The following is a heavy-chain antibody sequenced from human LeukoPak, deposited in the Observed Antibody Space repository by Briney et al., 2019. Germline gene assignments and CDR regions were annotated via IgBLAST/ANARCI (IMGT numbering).Heavy chain of an antibody. V-gene: IGHV6-1*01. Sequence: SQTLSLTCAISGDSVSNTSTAWNWIRQSPSRGLEWLGRTYYRSKWYNEYSVSVRSRISIHADTSKNQFSLQLNSVTPEDTALYYCARGYSLNYWGQGTLVTVSS. CDR1: GDSVSNTSTA. CDR3: ARGYSLNY. J-gene: IGHJ4*02. D-gene: IGHD1-26*01. CDR2: TYYRSKWYN.